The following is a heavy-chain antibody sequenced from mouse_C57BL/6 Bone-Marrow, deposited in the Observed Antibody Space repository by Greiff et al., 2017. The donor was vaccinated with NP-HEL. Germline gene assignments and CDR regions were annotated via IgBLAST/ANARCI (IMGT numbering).Heavy chain of an antibody. CDR1: GYTFTDYY. CDR3: APLDYDGSSYDRYYDV. V-gene: IGHV1-19*01. J-gene: IGHJ1*03. D-gene: IGHD1-1*01. CDR2: INPYNGGT. Sequence: VQLQQSGPVLVKPGASVKMSCKASGYTFTDYYMNWVKQSHGKSLEWIGVINPYNGGTSYNEKFKGKATLTVDKSSSTAYMELNSLTSADSAVYYCAPLDYDGSSYDRYYDVWGTGTTVTVSS.